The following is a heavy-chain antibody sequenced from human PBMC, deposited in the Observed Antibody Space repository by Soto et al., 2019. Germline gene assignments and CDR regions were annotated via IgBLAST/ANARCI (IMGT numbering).Heavy chain of an antibody. CDR2: IKPDGGET. J-gene: IGHJ4*02. D-gene: IGHD6-19*01. Sequence: TGGSLRLSCAGSGFTFSSNWMSWVRQAPGKGLEWVANIKPDGGETYYVDPVKGRFTISRDNAKNSLYLQMSSLRAEDTAVYYCARWGYTSGWYYYDYWGQGTLVTVSS. CDR3: ARWGYTSGWYYYDY. V-gene: IGHV3-7*01. CDR1: GFTFSSNW.